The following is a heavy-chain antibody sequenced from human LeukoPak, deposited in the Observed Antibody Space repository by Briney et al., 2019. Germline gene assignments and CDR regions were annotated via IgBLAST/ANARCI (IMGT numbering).Heavy chain of an antibody. J-gene: IGHJ3*02. CDR1: GFIFSNSG. V-gene: IGHV3-33*06. Sequence: GGSLRLSCTVSGFIFSNSGMHWVRRAPGKGLEWVAVVWFDGSKTYYGDSVKGRFTISRDNSKNTLYLQMDSLRVDDTAVYYCAKDQFRSSFEIRLDAFDIWGQGTMVTVSS. CDR3: AKDQFRSSFEIRLDAFDI. D-gene: IGHD6-6*01. CDR2: VWFDGSKT.